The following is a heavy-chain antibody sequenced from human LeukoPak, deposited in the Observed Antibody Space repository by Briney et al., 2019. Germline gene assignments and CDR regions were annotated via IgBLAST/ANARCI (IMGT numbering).Heavy chain of an antibody. V-gene: IGHV3-23*01. J-gene: IGHJ6*03. CDR2: ISASGHYT. CDR3: AKDGSWGDYYFYFYIDV. Sequence: PGGSLRLSCEVSGFTLGNYAMSWVRQAPGKGLEWISGISASGHYTYTADSLKGRFTISRDNSKNTLYLQMNSLRAEDTALYYCAKDGSWGDYYFYFYIDVWGKGTTVTVSS. D-gene: IGHD3-16*01. CDR1: GFTLGNYA.